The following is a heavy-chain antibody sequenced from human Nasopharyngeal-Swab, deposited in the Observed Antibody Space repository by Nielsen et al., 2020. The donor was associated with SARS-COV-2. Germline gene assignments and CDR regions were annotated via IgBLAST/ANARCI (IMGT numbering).Heavy chain of an antibody. J-gene: IGHJ6*02. CDR3: ARDRGSDSSGYYYYGMDV. V-gene: IGHV1-3*01. Sequence: VKVPCKASGYTFTSYAMHWVRQAPGQRLEWMGWINAGNGNTKYSQKFQGRVTITRDTSASTAYMELSSLRSEDTAVYYCARDRGSDSSGYYYYGMDVWGQGTTVTVSS. CDR2: INAGNGNT. D-gene: IGHD3-22*01. CDR1: GYTFTSYA.